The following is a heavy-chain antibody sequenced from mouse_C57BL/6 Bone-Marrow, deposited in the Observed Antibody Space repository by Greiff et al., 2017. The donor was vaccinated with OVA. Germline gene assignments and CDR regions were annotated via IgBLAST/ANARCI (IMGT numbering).Heavy chain of an antibody. CDR1: GYTFTDYY. J-gene: IGHJ2*01. V-gene: IGHV1-76*01. CDR2: IYPGSGNT. Sequence: QVQLQQSGAELVRPGASVKLSCKASGYTFTDYYINWVKQRPGQGLEWIARIYPGSGNTYYNEKFKGKATLTAEKSSSTAYMQLSSLTSEDSAVYFWARGWADYWGQGTTLTVSS. CDR3: ARGWADY. D-gene: IGHD3-3*01.